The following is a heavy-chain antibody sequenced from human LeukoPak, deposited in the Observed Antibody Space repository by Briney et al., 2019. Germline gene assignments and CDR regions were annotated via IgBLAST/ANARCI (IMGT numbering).Heavy chain of an antibody. J-gene: IGHJ4*02. D-gene: IGHD2-2*01. CDR1: GNYW. V-gene: IGHV3-74*01. CDR3: VSFYETY. CDR2: INGDGSWT. Sequence: PGGSLRLSCAASGNYWMHWVRQAPGKGLVWVSHINGDGSWTTYADSVKGRFTISKDNAKNTVYLQMNNLRAEDTAVYYCVSFYETYWGWGTLVTVSS.